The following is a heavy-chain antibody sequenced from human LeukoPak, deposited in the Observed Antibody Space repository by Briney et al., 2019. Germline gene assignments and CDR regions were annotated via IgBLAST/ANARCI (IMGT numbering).Heavy chain of an antibody. V-gene: IGHV3-20*04. CDR3: ARAVSGWYDAFDI. Sequence: GGSLRLSCTASGFTFGDYGMSWVRQAPGKGLEWVSGINWNGGSTGYADSVKGRFTISRDNAKNSLYLQMNSLRAEDTALYYCARAVSGWYDAFDIWGQGTMVTVSS. J-gene: IGHJ3*02. CDR2: INWNGGST. CDR1: GFTFGDYG. D-gene: IGHD6-19*01.